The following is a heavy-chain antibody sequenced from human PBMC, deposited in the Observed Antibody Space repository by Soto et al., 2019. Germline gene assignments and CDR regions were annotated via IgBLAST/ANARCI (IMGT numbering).Heavy chain of an antibody. Sequence: QITLKESGPTLVKPTQTLTLTCTFSGFSLTTSGEGGGWIRQPPGKALEWLALIYWDDDKYYGPSLKSRLTITKGTSENQVVLTMTNMDPVDAGTYYCAHRGGFEFDYWGRGTLVTVSS. CDR2: IYWDDDK. CDR3: AHRGGFEFDY. CDR1: GFSLTTSGEG. J-gene: IGHJ4*02. D-gene: IGHD5-12*01. V-gene: IGHV2-5*05.